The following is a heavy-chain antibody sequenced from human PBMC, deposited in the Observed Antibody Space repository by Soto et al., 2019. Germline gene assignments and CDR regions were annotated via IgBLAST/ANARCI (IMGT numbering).Heavy chain of an antibody. Sequence: VQLVESGGGVVQPGRSLRLSCAASGFTFSSYGMHWVRQAPGKGLEWVAVISYDGSNKYYADSVKGRFTISRDNSKNTLYLQMNSLRAEDTAVYYCAKAQTTVTTSSVPFDIWGQGTMVTVSS. CDR1: GFTFSSYG. CDR2: ISYDGSNK. V-gene: IGHV3-30*18. J-gene: IGHJ3*02. D-gene: IGHD4-17*01. CDR3: AKAQTTVTTSSVPFDI.